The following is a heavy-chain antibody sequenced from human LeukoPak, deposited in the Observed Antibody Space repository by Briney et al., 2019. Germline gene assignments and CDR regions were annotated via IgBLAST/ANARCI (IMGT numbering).Heavy chain of an antibody. D-gene: IGHD3-10*01. CDR2: IHYSGTT. CDR3: ARYGITIVRGGKYYFDS. Sequence: SETLSLTCTVSGGSISGYFWSWIRQPPGKGLEWVGYIHYSGTTNYNPSLNSRVTISVDTSKNQFSLRLSSVTAADTAVYYCARYGITIVRGGKYYFDSWGQGTLVTVSS. CDR1: GGSISGYF. J-gene: IGHJ4*02. V-gene: IGHV4-59*08.